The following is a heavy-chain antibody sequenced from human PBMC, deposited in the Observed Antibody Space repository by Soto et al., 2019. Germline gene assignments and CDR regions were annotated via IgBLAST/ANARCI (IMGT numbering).Heavy chain of an antibody. CDR1: GGTFSSCV. D-gene: IGHD1-26*01. V-gene: IGHV1-69*13. Sequence: QVQLVQSGAEVKRPGSSVKVSCKASGGTFSSCVFDWVRQTPGQGLEWMGRIIPMFGTTDYAQKFQGRVTSSADESTTTAYMDLSSLRSEDTAVYYCAREALGATWDYWGQGTLVTVSS. J-gene: IGHJ4*02. CDR2: IIPMFGTT. CDR3: AREALGATWDY.